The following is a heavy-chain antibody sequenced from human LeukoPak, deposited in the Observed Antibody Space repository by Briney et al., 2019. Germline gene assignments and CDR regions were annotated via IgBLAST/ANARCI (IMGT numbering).Heavy chain of an antibody. Sequence: GGSLRLSCAASGFTFSSYAMSWVRQAPGKGLEWVSYISSSSSTIYYADSVKGRFTISRDNAKNSLHLQMNSLRAEDTAVYYCARVWDFWTGYLDYWGQGTLVTVSS. CDR2: ISSSSSTI. CDR3: ARVWDFWTGYLDY. CDR1: GFTFSSYA. J-gene: IGHJ4*02. V-gene: IGHV3-48*04. D-gene: IGHD3/OR15-3a*01.